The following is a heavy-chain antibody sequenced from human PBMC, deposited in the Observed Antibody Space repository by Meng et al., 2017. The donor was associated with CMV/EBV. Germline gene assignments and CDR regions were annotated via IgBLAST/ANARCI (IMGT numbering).Heavy chain of an antibody. CDR2: ISSSSSYI. D-gene: IGHD2-15*01. CDR1: SYR. Sequence: SYRMTWVRQAPGKGLEWVSSISSSSSYIYYADSVKGRFTISRDNAKNSLYLQMNSLRAEDTAVYYCARDRQGCSGGSCYSGGAFDIWGQGTMVTVSS. V-gene: IGHV3-21*01. J-gene: IGHJ3*02. CDR3: ARDRQGCSGGSCYSGGAFDI.